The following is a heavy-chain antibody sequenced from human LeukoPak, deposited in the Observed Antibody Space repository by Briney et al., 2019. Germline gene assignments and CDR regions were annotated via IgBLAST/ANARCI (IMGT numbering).Heavy chain of an antibody. J-gene: IGHJ4*02. CDR1: GGTFSSYA. CDR3: ARNSGSSMVDY. D-gene: IGHD1-26*01. CDR2: IIPIFGTT. Sequence: ASVKVSCKASGGTFSSYAISWVRQAPGQGLEWMGGIIPIFGTTNYAQKFQDRVTITADKSTSTAYMELSRLRSDDTAVYYCARNSGSSMVDYWGQGTLVTVSS. V-gene: IGHV1-69*06.